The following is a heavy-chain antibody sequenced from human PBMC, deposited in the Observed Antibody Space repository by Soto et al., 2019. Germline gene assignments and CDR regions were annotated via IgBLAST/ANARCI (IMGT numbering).Heavy chain of an antibody. CDR2: ISNSGST. D-gene: IGHD6-25*01. CDR3: ASDVSGYSSRAFDY. J-gene: IGHJ4*02. V-gene: IGHV4-61*08. CDR1: GASVTNDGYY. Sequence: QVQLQESGPGLVKPSETLSLTCTVSGASVTNDGYYWSWVRQPPGKGLEWIGYISNSGSTKYSPSLKSRITISVDMSKNQFFLKVNSMTAADTGVYFCASDVSGYSSRAFDYWGRGMLVTVSS.